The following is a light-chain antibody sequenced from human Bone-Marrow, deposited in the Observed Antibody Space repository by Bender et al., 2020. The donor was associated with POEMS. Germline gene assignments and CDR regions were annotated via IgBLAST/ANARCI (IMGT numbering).Light chain of an antibody. CDR1: SSDIGSYNY. V-gene: IGLV2-14*01. J-gene: IGLJ3*02. CDR2: DVS. Sequence: QSALTQPASVSGSPGQSITISCTGTSSDIGSYNYVSWYQQYPGKAPKVIIYDVSHRPSGVSDRFSGSKSGTSASLAITGLQAEDEGDYYCQSYDNSLGGWVFGGGTKLTVL. CDR3: QSYDNSLGGWV.